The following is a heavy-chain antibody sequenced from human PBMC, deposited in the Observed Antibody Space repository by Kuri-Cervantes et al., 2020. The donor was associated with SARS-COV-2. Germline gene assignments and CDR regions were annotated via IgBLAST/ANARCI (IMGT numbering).Heavy chain of an antibody. Sequence: GGSLRLSCAASGFTFSNYAMHWVRQAPGKGLEWVAVISYDGSNKYYADSVKGRFTISRDNSKNTVYLQMNSLRDEDTAVYYCARDGCKWTHIRFLECPYQEPDYWGQGTLVTVSS. J-gene: IGHJ4*02. CDR3: ARDGCKWTHIRFLECPYQEPDY. CDR2: ISYDGSNK. V-gene: IGHV3-30-3*01. CDR1: GFTFSNYA. D-gene: IGHD3-3*01.